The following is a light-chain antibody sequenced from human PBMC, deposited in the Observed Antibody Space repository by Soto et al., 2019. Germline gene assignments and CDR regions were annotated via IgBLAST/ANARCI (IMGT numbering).Light chain of an antibody. V-gene: IGKV1-39*01. Sequence: DIQMTQSPSSLSASVGDRVTITCRTSQSISNYLNWYQQKPGTAPKLLIYAASSLQSGVPSRFSGIGSGTDFALTISSLQPEDFATYYCQQSYSTPPTFGGGTKVEIK. CDR1: QSISNY. J-gene: IGKJ4*01. CDR3: QQSYSTPPT. CDR2: AAS.